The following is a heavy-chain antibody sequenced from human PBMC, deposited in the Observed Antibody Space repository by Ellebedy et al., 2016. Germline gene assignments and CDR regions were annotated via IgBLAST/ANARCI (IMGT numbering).Heavy chain of an antibody. D-gene: IGHD1-1*01. V-gene: IGHV4-4*02. CDR3: AKRWEGTFLYYYMDI. CDR2: IFHSGTT. Sequence: SETLSLTCAVSGASISSDTWWSWVRPAPGKGLEWIGEIFHSGTTNLNPSLKSRVTMSLDTSKNQFSLKVTSLTAADTATYFCAKRWEGTFLYYYMDIWGKGTTVTVSS. CDR1: GASISSDTW. J-gene: IGHJ6*03.